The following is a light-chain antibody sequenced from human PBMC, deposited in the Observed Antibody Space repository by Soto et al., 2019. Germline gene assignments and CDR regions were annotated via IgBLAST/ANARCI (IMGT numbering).Light chain of an antibody. J-gene: IGKJ1*01. CDR1: QSINTW. CDR3: QQYGYSSWT. V-gene: IGKV1-5*03. Sequence: DIQMTQSPSTLSGSVGDRVTITFRASQSINTWLAWYQQKPGKAPKLLIYKASSLESGVPSRFSGSGSGTDFTLTISRLEPGDFAVYYCQQYGYSSWTFGQGTKVDIK. CDR2: KAS.